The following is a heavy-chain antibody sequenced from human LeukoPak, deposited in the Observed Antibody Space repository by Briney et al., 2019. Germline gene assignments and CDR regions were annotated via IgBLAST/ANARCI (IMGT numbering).Heavy chain of an antibody. Sequence: SETLSLTCTVSGGSISSSSYYWGWIRQPPGKGLEWIGEINHSGSTNYNPSLKSRVTMSVDTSKNQFSLKLSSVTAADTAVYYCARDYRLRGFDPWGQGTLVTVSS. CDR1: GGSISSSSYY. CDR3: ARDYRLRGFDP. D-gene: IGHD3-16*02. CDR2: INHSGST. J-gene: IGHJ5*02. V-gene: IGHV4-39*07.